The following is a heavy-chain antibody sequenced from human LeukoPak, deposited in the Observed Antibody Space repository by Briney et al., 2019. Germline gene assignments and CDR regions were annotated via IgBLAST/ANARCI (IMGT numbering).Heavy chain of an antibody. CDR1: GFTFSSYE. CDR2: ISSSGSTI. J-gene: IGHJ4*02. Sequence: PGGSLRLSCAASGFTFSSYEMNWVRQAPGKGLEWVSYISSSGSTIYYADSVKGRFTISRDNAKNSLYLQMNSLRAEDTAVYYCARSDSGYDYDDYWGQGTLVTVSS. D-gene: IGHD5-12*01. V-gene: IGHV3-48*03. CDR3: ARSDSGYDYDDY.